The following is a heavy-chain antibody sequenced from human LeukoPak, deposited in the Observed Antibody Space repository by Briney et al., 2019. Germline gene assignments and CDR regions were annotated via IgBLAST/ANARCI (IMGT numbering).Heavy chain of an antibody. Sequence: GGSLRLSCAASGFIYSHYGMHWVRQAPGKGLEWVAVIWSDGSNRFYAGSVKGRFTISRDNSQNTLFLQMNSLRADDTAMYYCARDAQRGFDYSNSLEYWGHGTLVTVSS. V-gene: IGHV3-33*01. CDR2: IWSDGSNR. CDR1: GFIYSHYG. D-gene: IGHD4-11*01. J-gene: IGHJ4*01. CDR3: ARDAQRGFDYSNSLEY.